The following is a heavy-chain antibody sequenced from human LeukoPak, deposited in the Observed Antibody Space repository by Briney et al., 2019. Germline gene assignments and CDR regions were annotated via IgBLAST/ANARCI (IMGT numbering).Heavy chain of an antibody. Sequence: SETLSLTCTVSGYSISSGYYWGWIRPPPGKGLEWIGSIYHSGSTYYNPSLKSRVTISVDTSKNQFSLKLSSVTAADTAVYYCARSLNYDILTGYPRGGLFDHWGQGTLVTVSS. D-gene: IGHD3-9*01. CDR2: IYHSGST. CDR3: ARSLNYDILTGYPRGGLFDH. V-gene: IGHV4-38-2*02. J-gene: IGHJ5*02. CDR1: GYSISSGYY.